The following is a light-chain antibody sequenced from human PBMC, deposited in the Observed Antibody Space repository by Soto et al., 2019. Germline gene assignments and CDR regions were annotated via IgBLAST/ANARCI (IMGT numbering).Light chain of an antibody. J-gene: IGKJ4*01. CDR3: QKYNSVPLT. Sequence: DIQMTQSPSTLSASVGDRVTISWRASQTISTWLAWYQQKPGKAPKLLIYKASILESGVPSRFSGSGSGTDFTLIISSLQPEDAATYYCQKYNSVPLTFGGGTKVDIK. CDR1: QTISTW. CDR2: KAS. V-gene: IGKV1-5*03.